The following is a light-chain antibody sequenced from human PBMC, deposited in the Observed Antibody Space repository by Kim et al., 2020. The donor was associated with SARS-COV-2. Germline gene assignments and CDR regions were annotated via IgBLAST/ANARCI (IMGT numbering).Light chain of an antibody. V-gene: IGKV1-27*01. CDR1: QYISDY. J-gene: IGKJ1*01. CDR2: GAS. Sequence: ASIGDRVTITCRASQYISDYLAWYQQKPGKPPRLLISGASTSQSGVPSRFSGSGSGTDFTLTINSLQPEDVATYYCQEYYRGPRTFGQGTKVDIK. CDR3: QEYYRGPRT.